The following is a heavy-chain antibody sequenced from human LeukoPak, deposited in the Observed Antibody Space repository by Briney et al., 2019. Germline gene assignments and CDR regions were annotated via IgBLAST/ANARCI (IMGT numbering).Heavy chain of an antibody. J-gene: IGHJ6*02. CDR1: GGSFSGYY. CDR2: INHSGST. Sequence: SETLSLTCAVYGGSFSGYYWSWIRQPPGKGLEWIGEINHSGSTNYNPSLMSRVTISVDTSKNQFSLKLRSVTATDTAVYYCARECSSTSCYTQGMDVWGQATTVTVSS. D-gene: IGHD2-2*02. V-gene: IGHV4-34*01. CDR3: ARECSSTSCYTQGMDV.